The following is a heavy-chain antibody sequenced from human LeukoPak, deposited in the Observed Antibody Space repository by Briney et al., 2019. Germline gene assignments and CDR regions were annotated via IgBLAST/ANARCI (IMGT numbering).Heavy chain of an antibody. J-gene: IGHJ4*02. CDR2: IYSGGST. Sequence: PGGSLRLSCAASGFTVSSNSMSWVRRAPGKGLEWVSVIYSGGSTFYADSVKGRFTISRDNSKNTLYLQMNSLRAEDTAVYYCARKHYYDSSGFFPPMDYWGQGTLVTVSS. CDR1: GFTVSSNS. V-gene: IGHV3-66*01. D-gene: IGHD3-22*01. CDR3: ARKHYYDSSGFFPPMDY.